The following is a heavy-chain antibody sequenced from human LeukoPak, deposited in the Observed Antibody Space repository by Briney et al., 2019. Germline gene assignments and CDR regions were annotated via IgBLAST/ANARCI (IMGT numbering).Heavy chain of an antibody. J-gene: IGHJ4*02. D-gene: IGHD2-2*02. Sequence: PSQTLSLTCTVSGGSISSGGYYWSWIRQPPGKGLEWIGYIYHSGSTYYNPSLKSRVTISVDRSKNQFSLKLSSVTAADTAVYYCARGLGYCSSTSCYTIDYWGQGTLVTVSS. CDR1: GGSISSGGYY. CDR3: ARGLGYCSSTSCYTIDY. CDR2: IYHSGST. V-gene: IGHV4-30-2*01.